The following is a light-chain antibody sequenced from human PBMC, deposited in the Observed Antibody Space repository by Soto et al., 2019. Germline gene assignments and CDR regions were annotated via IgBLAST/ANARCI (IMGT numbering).Light chain of an antibody. CDR2: XVS. Sequence: QSALTQPASVSGSPGQSITISCSGTSSDVGSYNYVSWYQQHPDRAPKLMIYXVSNRPSGVSNXFSGSKSGNTASLTISGLQXEXEXXYYCSSYTSSSTLLFGGGTQLTVL. CDR3: SSYTSSSTLL. CDR1: SSDVGSYNY. V-gene: IGLV2-14*01. J-gene: IGLJ2*01.